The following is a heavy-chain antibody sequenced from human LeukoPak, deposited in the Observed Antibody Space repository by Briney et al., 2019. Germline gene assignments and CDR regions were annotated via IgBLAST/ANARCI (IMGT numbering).Heavy chain of an antibody. CDR3: AKDVEASRSYSPRDNWFDP. J-gene: IGHJ5*02. Sequence: PGGSLRLSCAASGFTFSSYAMSWVRQAPGKGLEWVSAISGSGGSTYYADSVKGRFTISRDNSKNTLYLQMNSLRAEDTAVYYCAKDVEASRSYSPRDNWFDPWGQGTLVTVSS. V-gene: IGHV3-23*01. D-gene: IGHD3-10*01. CDR2: ISGSGGST. CDR1: GFTFSSYA.